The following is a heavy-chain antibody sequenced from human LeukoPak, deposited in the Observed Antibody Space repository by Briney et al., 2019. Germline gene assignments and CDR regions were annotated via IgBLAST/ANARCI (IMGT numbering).Heavy chain of an antibody. CDR3: AREGGGYGSGTHYYYGMDV. CDR2: IWYDGSNK. Sequence: GGSLRLSCAASGFTFSSYGMHWVRQAPGKGLEWVAVIWYDGSNKYYADSVKGRFTISRDNSKNTLYLQMNSLRAEDTAVYYCAREGGGYGSGTHYYYGMDVWGKGTTVTVSS. J-gene: IGHJ6*04. CDR1: GFTFSSYG. D-gene: IGHD3-10*01. V-gene: IGHV3-33*01.